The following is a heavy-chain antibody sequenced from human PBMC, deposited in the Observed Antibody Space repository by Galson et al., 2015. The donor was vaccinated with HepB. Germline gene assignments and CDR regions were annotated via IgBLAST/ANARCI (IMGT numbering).Heavy chain of an antibody. Sequence: SVKVSCKAFGYTFTSYDINWVRQATGQGLEWMGWMNPNSGNTGYAQKFQGRVTMTRNTSISTAYMELSSLRSEDTAVYYCARSGSRSPGFDPWGQGTLVTVSS. CDR1: GYTFTSYD. J-gene: IGHJ5*02. D-gene: IGHD5-12*01. CDR2: MNPNSGNT. V-gene: IGHV1-8*01. CDR3: ARSGSRSPGFDP.